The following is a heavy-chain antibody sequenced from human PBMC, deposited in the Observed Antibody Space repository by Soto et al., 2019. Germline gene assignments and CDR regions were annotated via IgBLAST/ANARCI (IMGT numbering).Heavy chain of an antibody. J-gene: IGHJ5*02. CDR3: ARMETFGSLNWFDP. Sequence: SETLSLTCTVSGGSINDYYWSWIRQPPGKGLEWIGYILYTGTTSYNPSLKSRVTISVDTSRNQFSLRLTSVTAADTAIYYCARMETFGSLNWFDPWGQGTLVTVSS. D-gene: IGHD3-16*01. CDR2: ILYTGTT. V-gene: IGHV4-59*01. CDR1: GGSINDYY.